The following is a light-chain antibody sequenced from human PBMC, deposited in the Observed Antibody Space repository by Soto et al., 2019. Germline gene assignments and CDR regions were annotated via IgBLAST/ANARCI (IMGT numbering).Light chain of an antibody. Sequence: EIVMTQSPATLSVSPGERATLSCRASQSVSSDLGWYQQKPGQAPRLLIHGAFTRATGIPGRFSGSGSGTEFTLTISSLQSEDFAIYYCQQYNNWPYTFGQGTKLEIK. CDR1: QSVSSD. CDR3: QQYNNWPYT. V-gene: IGKV3-15*01. J-gene: IGKJ2*01. CDR2: GAF.